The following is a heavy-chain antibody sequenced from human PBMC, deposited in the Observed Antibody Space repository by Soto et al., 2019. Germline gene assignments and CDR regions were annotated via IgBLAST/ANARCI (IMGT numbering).Heavy chain of an antibody. J-gene: IGHJ6*03. CDR1: GFTFSSYW. Sequence: EVQLVESGGGLVQPGGSLRLSCAASGFTFSSYWMSWVRQAPGKGLEWVANIKQDGSEKYYVDSVKGRFTISRDKAKNSLYLQMNSLRAEDTAVYYCARDGPLDYDFWSFGGYYYYMDVWGKGTTVTVSS. D-gene: IGHD3-3*01. CDR2: IKQDGSEK. CDR3: ARDGPLDYDFWSFGGYYYYMDV. V-gene: IGHV3-7*01.